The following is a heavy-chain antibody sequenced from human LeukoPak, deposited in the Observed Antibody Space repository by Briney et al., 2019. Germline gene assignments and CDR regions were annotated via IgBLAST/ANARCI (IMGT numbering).Heavy chain of an antibody. D-gene: IGHD1-26*01. CDR1: GFTLSSYS. CDR3: ARGRGSLPDY. CDR2: ISSSSSYI. V-gene: IGHV3-21*01. Sequence: GGSLRLSCAASGFTLSSYSMNWVRQAPGKGLEWVSSISSSSSYIYYADSVKGRFTISRDNAKNSLYLQMNSLRAEDTAVYYCARGRGSLPDYWGQGTLVTVSS. J-gene: IGHJ4*02.